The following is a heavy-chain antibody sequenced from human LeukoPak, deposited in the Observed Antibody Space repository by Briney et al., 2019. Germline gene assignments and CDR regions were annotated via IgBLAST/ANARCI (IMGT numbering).Heavy chain of an antibody. CDR3: ARVDSGSWNSPYYFDY. CDR2: IRADNGNT. CDR1: GYTFSSYS. J-gene: IGHJ4*02. Sequence: ASVTVSCQASGYTFSSYSFTWVRQAPGQGLGWLGWIRADNGNTNYAPKLQGRVTMTTDRSTGTAYMELRSLRSDHSAVYYCARVDSGSWNSPYYFDYWGQGTLVTVSS. V-gene: IGHV1-18*01. D-gene: IGHD6-13*01.